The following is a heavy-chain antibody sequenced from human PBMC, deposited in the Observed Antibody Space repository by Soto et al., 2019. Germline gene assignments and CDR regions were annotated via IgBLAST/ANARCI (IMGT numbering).Heavy chain of an antibody. J-gene: IGHJ6*02. CDR2: ISYSGAS. Sequence: QVQLQESGPGLVKPSETLSLTCTVSGGSITNYYCSWFRQPPGKGLEWIGYISYSGASAYNLSLKRRVTMSMDTSKTQFSLMLESVTATDTAVYYCARYGYGSLHGLVDVWGQGTTVIVSS. D-gene: IGHD1-26*01. V-gene: IGHV4-59*08. CDR3: ARYGYGSLHGLVDV. CDR1: GGSITNYY.